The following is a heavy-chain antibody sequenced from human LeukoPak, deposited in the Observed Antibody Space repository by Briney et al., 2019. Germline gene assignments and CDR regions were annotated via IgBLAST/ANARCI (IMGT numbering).Heavy chain of an antibody. V-gene: IGHV4-61*02. CDR2: ISTSGST. Sequence: SQTLSLTCTVSDVSISSGSYYWSWIRQPAGKGLEWIGRISTSGSTNYNPSLKSRVTISVDTSKNQFSLKLSSVTAADTAVYYCALEGDYWGQGTLVTVSS. CDR1: DVSISSGSYY. J-gene: IGHJ4*02. CDR3: ALEGDY.